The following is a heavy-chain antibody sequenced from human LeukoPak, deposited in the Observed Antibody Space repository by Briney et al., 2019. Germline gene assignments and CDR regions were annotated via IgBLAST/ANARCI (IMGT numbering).Heavy chain of an antibody. D-gene: IGHD6-19*01. CDR2: ISWNSGSI. J-gene: IGHJ3*02. V-gene: IGHV3-9*01. CDR3: ARGYTSPWDRAFDI. CDR1: GFTFDDYA. Sequence: GGSLRLSCAASGFTFDDYAMHWVRHTPGKGLEWVSGISWNSGSIGYADSVKGRFTISRDNAENSLYLQMNSLRAEDTAVYYCARGYTSPWDRAFDIWGQGTMVTVSS.